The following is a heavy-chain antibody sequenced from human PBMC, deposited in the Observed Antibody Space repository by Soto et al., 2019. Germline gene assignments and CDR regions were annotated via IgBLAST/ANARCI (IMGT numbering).Heavy chain of an antibody. Sequence: QLQLQESGPGLLKPSETLSLTCTVSCVSISSSPYYWGWVRQPPGEGLEWIGSMSNSGSTYYNQSLRSRVTISVDTSKNQFSLYLKSVIAADRAVYYCARHLGRGWFDPWGQGTLVTVSS. V-gene: IGHV4-39*01. CDR1: CVSISSSPYY. CDR3: ARHLGRGWFDP. CDR2: MSNSGST. D-gene: IGHD7-27*01. J-gene: IGHJ5*02.